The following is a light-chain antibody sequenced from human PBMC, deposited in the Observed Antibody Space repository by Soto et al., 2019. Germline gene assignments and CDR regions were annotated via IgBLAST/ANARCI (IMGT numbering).Light chain of an antibody. CDR3: QAYGGSFLFS. Sequence: EIVLTQSPGTLSLSPGERATLSCRASQSVSSRYLGWYQQTPGQAPRLLISGASSRATGIPDRFSGSGSGTDFTLTINSLEPEDFAVYYCQAYGGSFLFSFGPGTKVEMK. J-gene: IGKJ3*01. V-gene: IGKV3-20*01. CDR2: GAS. CDR1: QSVSSRY.